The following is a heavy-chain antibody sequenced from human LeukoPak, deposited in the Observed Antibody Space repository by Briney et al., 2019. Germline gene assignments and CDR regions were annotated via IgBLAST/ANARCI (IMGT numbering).Heavy chain of an antibody. Sequence: GGSLRLSCAASGFTFSSYSMNWVRQAPGKGLEWVSYISSSSSTIYYADSVKGRFTISRDNAKNSLYLQMNSLRAEDTAVYYCARVYLGYSYGYVDAFDIWGQGTMVTVSS. CDR1: GFTFSSYS. CDR2: ISSSSSTI. V-gene: IGHV3-48*01. CDR3: ARVYLGYSYGYVDAFDI. D-gene: IGHD5-18*01. J-gene: IGHJ3*02.